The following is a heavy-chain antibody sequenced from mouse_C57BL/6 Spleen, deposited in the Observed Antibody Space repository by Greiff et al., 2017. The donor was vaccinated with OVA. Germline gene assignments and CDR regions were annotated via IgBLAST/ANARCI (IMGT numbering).Heavy chain of an antibody. D-gene: IGHD1-1*01. CDR3: ARRGDYGSSHYYAMDY. Sequence: VQLQQSGGGLVKPGGSLKLSCAASGFTFSDYGMHWVRQAPEKGLEWVAYISSGSSTIYYADTVKGRFTISRDNAKNTLFLQMTSLRSEDTAMYYCARRGDYGSSHYYAMDYWGQGTSVTVSS. J-gene: IGHJ4*01. V-gene: IGHV5-17*01. CDR1: GFTFSDYG. CDR2: ISSGSSTI.